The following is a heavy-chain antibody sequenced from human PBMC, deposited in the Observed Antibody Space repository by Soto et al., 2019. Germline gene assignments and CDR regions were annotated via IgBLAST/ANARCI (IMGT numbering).Heavy chain of an antibody. V-gene: IGHV1-18*04. CDR1: GYTFTSYG. D-gene: IGHD2-15*01. Sequence: RASVKVSCKASGYTFTSYGISWVRQAPGQGLDWMGWISAYNGNTEYAQDLQGRVTMTTDTSTSTAYMELRSLRSDDTAVYYCARFTGGSYNTYYFYYGMDVWGQGTTVTVSS. CDR2: ISAYNGNT. CDR3: ARFTGGSYNTYYFYYGMDV. J-gene: IGHJ6*02.